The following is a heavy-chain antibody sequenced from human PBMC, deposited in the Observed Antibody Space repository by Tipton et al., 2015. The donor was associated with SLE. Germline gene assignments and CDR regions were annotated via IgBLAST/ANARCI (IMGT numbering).Heavy chain of an antibody. CDR1: GFTFSSYW. V-gene: IGHV3-7*03. CDR3: ARESLMVRGGNYYYYMDV. D-gene: IGHD3-10*01. Sequence: SLRLSCAASGFTFSSYWMSWVRQAPGKGLEWVANIKQDGSEKYYVDSVKGRFTISRDNAKNSLYLQMNSLRAEDTAVYYCARESLMVRGGNYYYYMDVWGKVTTVTVSS. J-gene: IGHJ6*03. CDR2: IKQDGSEK.